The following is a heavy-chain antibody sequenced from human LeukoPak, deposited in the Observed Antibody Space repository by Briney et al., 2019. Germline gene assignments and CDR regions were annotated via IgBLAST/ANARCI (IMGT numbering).Heavy chain of an antibody. J-gene: IGHJ5*02. CDR2: INPNSGRT. CDR1: GYTFTGYY. D-gene: IGHD3-10*01. CDR3: ARDMVRGVIRKTQNWFDP. Sequence: ASVKVSCKASGYTFTGYYMHWVRQAPGQGLEWMGWINPNSGRTNYAQKFQGRVTMTRDTSISTAYMELSRLRSDDTAVYYCARDMVRGVIRKTQNWFDPWGQGTLVTVSS. V-gene: IGHV1-2*02.